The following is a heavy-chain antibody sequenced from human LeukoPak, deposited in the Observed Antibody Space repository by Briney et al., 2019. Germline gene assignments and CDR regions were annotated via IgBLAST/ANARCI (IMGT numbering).Heavy chain of an antibody. Sequence: PSETLPLTCTVSGGSISSSSYYWGWIRQPPGKGLEWIGSIYYSGSTYYNPSLKSRVTISVDTSKNQFSLKLSSVTAADTAVYYCAREGSDYYGSESYYRSYYYYMDVWGKGTTVTISS. J-gene: IGHJ6*03. V-gene: IGHV4-39*07. CDR3: AREGSDYYGSESYYRSYYYYMDV. CDR1: GGSISSSSYY. D-gene: IGHD3-10*01. CDR2: IYYSGST.